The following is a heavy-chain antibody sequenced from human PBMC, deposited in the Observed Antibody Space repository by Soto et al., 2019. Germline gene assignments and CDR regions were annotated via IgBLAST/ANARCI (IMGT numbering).Heavy chain of an antibody. CDR1: GFTFIDFA. D-gene: IGHD3-10*01. V-gene: IGHV3-23*01. CDR3: AKGTSGQL. Sequence: EVQLLESGGGLVQPGGSLTLSCAASGFTFIDFAMSWVRQAPAKGLEWVSNLSGSGRAAHYADSVKGRFTISRDNSNNTLYLQMKGLTAEDTAVYYCAKGTSGQLWGKGTLVTVSS. CDR2: LSGSGRAA. J-gene: IGHJ4*02.